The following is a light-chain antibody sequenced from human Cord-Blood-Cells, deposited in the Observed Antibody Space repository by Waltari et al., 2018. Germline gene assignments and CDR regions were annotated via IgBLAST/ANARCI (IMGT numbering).Light chain of an antibody. J-gene: IGKJ1*01. CDR3: QQYGSSPWT. CDR1: QSVSSSY. Sequence: LTPSPGTLSLSPGQVTTLSCRASQSVSSSYLSWYQQKTGQAPRLLIYDASSRATGIPDRFSGGGSGTDFTLTISRLEPEDFAVYYCQQYGSSPWTFGQGTKVEIK. V-gene: IGKV3-20*01. CDR2: DAS.